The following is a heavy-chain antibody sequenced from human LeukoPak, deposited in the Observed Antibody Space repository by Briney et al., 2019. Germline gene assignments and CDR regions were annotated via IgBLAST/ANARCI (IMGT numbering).Heavy chain of an antibody. V-gene: IGHV4-31*03. CDR1: GGSISSGGYY. D-gene: IGHD2-15*01. CDR2: IYYSGST. Sequence: SETLSLTCTVSGGSISSGGYYWSWIRQHPGKGLEWIGYIYYSGSTYYNPSLKSRVTISVDTSKNQFPLKLSSVTAADTAVYYCARDHGLGGGFDYWGQGTLVTVSS. CDR3: ARDHGLGGGFDY. J-gene: IGHJ4*02.